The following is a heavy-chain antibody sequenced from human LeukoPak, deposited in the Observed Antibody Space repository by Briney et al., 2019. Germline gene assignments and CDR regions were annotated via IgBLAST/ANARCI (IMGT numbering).Heavy chain of an antibody. D-gene: IGHD4-17*01. CDR2: IYNSGRT. CDR1: GGPISSAAYY. CDR3: ARVADEFGDYGFDS. Sequence: PSETLSLTCAVSGGPISSAAYYWSRVRQPPGKGLEWVGHIYNSGRTYYNPSLKRRLTMSLDTSRNQFSLRLSSVTAADTAVYHCARVADEFGDYGFDSWGQGTLVTVPS. V-gene: IGHV4-30-4*01. J-gene: IGHJ4*02.